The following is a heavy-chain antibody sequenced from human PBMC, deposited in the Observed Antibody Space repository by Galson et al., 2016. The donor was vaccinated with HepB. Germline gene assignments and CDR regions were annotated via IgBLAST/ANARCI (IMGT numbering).Heavy chain of an antibody. CDR1: GFTFNNHA. V-gene: IGHV3-23*01. J-gene: IGHJ4*02. CDR3: SRRGINWGFFDY. D-gene: IGHD7-27*01. Sequence: SLRLSCAASGFTFNNHAMNWVRQAPGKGLEWVSTISPSCDNTYYADSVKGRFTISRDISKNTLYLQMHSLRADDTALYYCSRRGINWGFFDYWGQGTLVTVSS. CDR2: ISPSCDNT.